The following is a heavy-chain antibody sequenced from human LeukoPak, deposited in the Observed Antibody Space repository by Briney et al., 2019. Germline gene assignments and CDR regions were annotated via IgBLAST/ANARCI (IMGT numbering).Heavy chain of an antibody. J-gene: IGHJ5*02. Sequence: GASVKVSCKASGYTFSTYAMNWVRQAPGQRLEWMGWINAGNGNTKYSQKFQGRVTITRDTSASTAYMELSSLRSEDTAVYYCARARYCSSTSCYGRLVSWFDPWGQGTLVTVSS. CDR1: GYTFSTYA. CDR3: ARARYCSSTSCYGRLVSWFDP. V-gene: IGHV1-3*01. D-gene: IGHD2-2*01. CDR2: INAGNGNT.